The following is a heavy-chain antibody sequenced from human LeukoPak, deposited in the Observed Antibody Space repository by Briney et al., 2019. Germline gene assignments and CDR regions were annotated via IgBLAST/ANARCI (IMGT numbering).Heavy chain of an antibody. J-gene: IGHJ5*02. CDR2: LYYSGST. Sequence: SETLSLTCTVSGGSIRSSRYYWGWIRQPPGKGLEWIGGLYYSGSTYYNPSLKSRVTISVDTSKNQFSLKLSSVTAADTAVYYCARAYSSSWYFNWFDPWGQGTLVTVSS. D-gene: IGHD6-13*01. V-gene: IGHV4-39*07. CDR3: ARAYSSSWYFNWFDP. CDR1: GGSIRSSRYY.